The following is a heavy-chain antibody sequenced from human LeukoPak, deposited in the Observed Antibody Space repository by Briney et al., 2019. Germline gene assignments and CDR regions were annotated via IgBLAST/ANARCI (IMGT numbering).Heavy chain of an antibody. CDR3: ARDLAYDFWSGYSNDY. CDR2: INPNSGGT. Sequence: GASVKVSCKDSGYTFTGYYMHWLRQAPGQGLEWMGWINPNSGGTDYAQKFQGRVTMTRDTSISTAYMELSRLRSDDTAVYYCARDLAYDFWSGYSNDYWGQGTLVTVSS. D-gene: IGHD3-3*01. CDR1: GYTFTGYY. J-gene: IGHJ4*02. V-gene: IGHV1-2*02.